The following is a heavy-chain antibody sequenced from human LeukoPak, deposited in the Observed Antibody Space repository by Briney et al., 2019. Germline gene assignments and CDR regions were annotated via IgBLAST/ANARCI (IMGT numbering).Heavy chain of an antibody. Sequence: PSETLSLTCTVSGGSISSYYWSWIRQPPGKGLEWIGYIYYSGNTNYNPSLKSRVTISVDTSKNQFSLKLSSVTAADTAVYYCARGRPTRRSSGYYYNFDYWGQGTLVTVSS. D-gene: IGHD3-22*01. CDR1: GGSISSYY. CDR2: IYYSGNT. V-gene: IGHV4-59*12. J-gene: IGHJ4*02. CDR3: ARGRPTRRSSGYYYNFDY.